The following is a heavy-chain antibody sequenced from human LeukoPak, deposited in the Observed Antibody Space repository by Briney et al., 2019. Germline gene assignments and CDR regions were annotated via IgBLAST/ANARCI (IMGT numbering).Heavy chain of an antibody. Sequence: GGSLRLSCAASGFTFSSYEMNWVRQAPGKGLEWVSGISGSGGTTSYADSVKGRFTISRDHSKNTLSLQMNSLRAEDTAVYYCAKDSDELIAAAYNWFDPWGQGTLVTVSS. V-gene: IGHV3-23*01. CDR2: ISGSGGTT. J-gene: IGHJ5*02. D-gene: IGHD6-13*01. CDR3: AKDSDELIAAAYNWFDP. CDR1: GFTFSSYE.